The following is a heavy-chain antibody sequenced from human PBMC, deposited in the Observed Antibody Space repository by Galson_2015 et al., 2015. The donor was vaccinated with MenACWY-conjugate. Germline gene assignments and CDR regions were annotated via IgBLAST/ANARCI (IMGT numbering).Heavy chain of an antibody. Sequence: SLRLSCAASGFTFSKAWMSWVRQAPGKGLEWVGRIKSKSDGGTTDYAAPVRDRFTISRDDAKNMVYLQMNSLKTEDTAVYYCTLGEDCSKTSCYAYWGQGTLATVSS. CDR1: GFTFSKAW. CDR2: IKSKSDGGTT. CDR3: TLGEDCSKTSCYAY. V-gene: IGHV3-15*01. D-gene: IGHD2-2*01. J-gene: IGHJ4*02.